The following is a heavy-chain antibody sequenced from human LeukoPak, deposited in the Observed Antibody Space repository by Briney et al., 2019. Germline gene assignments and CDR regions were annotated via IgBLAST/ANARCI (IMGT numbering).Heavy chain of an antibody. J-gene: IGHJ5*02. Sequence: GGSLRLSCAASGFTFSSYTIHWVRQPPGKGLEWVAVISFDGSNKYYADSVRGRFTISRDNSKNTLYLQMNSLRAEDTAVYYCAREELGSSLGFDPWGQGTLVTVSS. CDR1: GFTFSSYT. CDR3: AREELGSSLGFDP. D-gene: IGHD3-16*01. V-gene: IGHV3-30-3*01. CDR2: ISFDGSNK.